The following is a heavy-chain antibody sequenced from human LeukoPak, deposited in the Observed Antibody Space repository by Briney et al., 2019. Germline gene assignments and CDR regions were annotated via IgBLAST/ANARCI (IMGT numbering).Heavy chain of an antibody. Sequence: ASVKVSCKASGYTFTSYGISWVRQAPGQGLEWMGWISAYNGNTNYAQKLQGRVTMTTDTSTSTAYMELRSLRSDDTAVYYCARAPTTTVTTGTNDYWGQGILVTVSS. CDR2: ISAYNGNT. J-gene: IGHJ4*02. D-gene: IGHD4-17*01. V-gene: IGHV1-18*01. CDR1: GYTFTSYG. CDR3: ARAPTTTVTTGTNDY.